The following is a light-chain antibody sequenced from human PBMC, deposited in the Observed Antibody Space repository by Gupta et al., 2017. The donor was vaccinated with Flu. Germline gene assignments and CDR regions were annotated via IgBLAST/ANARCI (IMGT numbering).Light chain of an antibody. CDR2: GAS. J-gene: IGKJ2*01. CDR1: QSVNSNY. CDR3: QHYGSSLYT. Sequence: EIVLTQSPGTLPLPPGERATLSCRASQSVNSNYLAWYQQKPGQAPRLLIFGASSRATGIPVRFSGSGSGTDFTLTISRLEPEDFAVYYCQHYGSSLYTFGQGTKLEIK. V-gene: IGKV3-20*01.